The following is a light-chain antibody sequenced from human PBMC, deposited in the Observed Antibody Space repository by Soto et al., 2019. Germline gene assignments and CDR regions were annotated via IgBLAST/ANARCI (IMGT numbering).Light chain of an antibody. CDR3: QQYGASPLT. J-gene: IGKJ1*01. Sequence: IVMTQSPGTLSLSTGERATLSCRASQTIRYNYLSWYQQKPGQAPRLLIYGASSRATDIPDRISGSGSGTDFTLAISRLEPEDFAVYYCQQYGASPLTFGQGTKVDIK. V-gene: IGKV3-20*01. CDR1: QTIRYNY. CDR2: GAS.